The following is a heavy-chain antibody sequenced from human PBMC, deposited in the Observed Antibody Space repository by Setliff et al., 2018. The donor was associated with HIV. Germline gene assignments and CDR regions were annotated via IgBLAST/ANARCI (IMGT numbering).Heavy chain of an antibody. CDR3: ARQLSNSLDY. CDR2: ISPHNGDK. J-gene: IGHJ4*02. V-gene: IGHV1-2*02. Sequence: ASVKVSCMASGYTFTDYFLHWVRQAPGQGLEWMGWISPHNGDKNIPQRFRGRVTLTRDTSISTAYMELSGLRSDDTAMYYCARQLSNSLDYWGQGTLVTVSS. CDR1: GYTFTDYF. D-gene: IGHD7-27*01.